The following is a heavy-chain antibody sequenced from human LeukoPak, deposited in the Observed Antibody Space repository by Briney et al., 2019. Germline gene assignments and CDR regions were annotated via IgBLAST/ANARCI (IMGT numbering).Heavy chain of an antibody. Sequence: SETLSLTCAVYGGSFSGYYWSWIRQPPGKGLEWIGEINHSGSTNYNPSLKSRVTISVDTSKNQFSLKLSSVTAADTAVYYCARLAFWSGYYYYYMDVWGKGTTVTVSS. J-gene: IGHJ6*03. D-gene: IGHD3-3*01. CDR2: INHSGST. CDR3: ARLAFWSGYYYYYMDV. CDR1: GGSFSGYY. V-gene: IGHV4-34*01.